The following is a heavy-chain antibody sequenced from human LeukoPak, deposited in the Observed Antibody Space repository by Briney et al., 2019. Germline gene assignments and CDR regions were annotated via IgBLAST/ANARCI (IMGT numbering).Heavy chain of an antibody. CDR3: ARGPRLWFGELSKYYFDY. CDR2: INHSEST. D-gene: IGHD3-10*01. Sequence: SETLSLTCAVYGGSFSGYYWSWIRQPPGKGLEWIGEINHSESTNYNPSLKRRVTIAVDTSKNQFSLKLSSVTAADTAVYYCARGPRLWFGELSKYYFDYWGQGTLVTVSS. V-gene: IGHV4-34*01. CDR1: GGSFSGYY. J-gene: IGHJ4*02.